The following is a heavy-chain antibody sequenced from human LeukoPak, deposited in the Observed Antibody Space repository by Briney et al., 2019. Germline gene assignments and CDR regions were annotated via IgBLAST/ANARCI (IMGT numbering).Heavy chain of an antibody. D-gene: IGHD3-22*01. CDR1: GGTFSSYA. CDR3: ARDSITMIVVVNYYYYGMDV. Sequence: ASVKVSCKASGGTFSSYAISWVRQAPGQGLEWMGRIIPILGIANYAQKFQGRVTITADKSTSTAYMELSSLRSEDTAVYYCARDSITMIVVVNYYYYGMDVWGQGTTVTVSS. J-gene: IGHJ6*02. CDR2: IIPILGIA. V-gene: IGHV1-69*04.